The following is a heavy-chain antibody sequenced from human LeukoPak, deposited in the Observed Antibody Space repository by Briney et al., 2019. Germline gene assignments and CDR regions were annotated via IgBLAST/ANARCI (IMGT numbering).Heavy chain of an antibody. V-gene: IGHV4-34*01. D-gene: IGHD5-18*01. CDR1: GGSFSGYY. CDR3: ARPRTWIQLWPRYYYYGMDV. CDR2: INHSGST. J-gene: IGHJ6*02. Sequence: SETLSLTCAVYGGSFSGYYWSWIRQPPGKGLEWIGEINHSGSTNYNPSLKSRVTISVDTSKNQFSLKLSSVTAADTAVYYCARPRTWIQLWPRYYYYGMDVWGQGTTVTVSS.